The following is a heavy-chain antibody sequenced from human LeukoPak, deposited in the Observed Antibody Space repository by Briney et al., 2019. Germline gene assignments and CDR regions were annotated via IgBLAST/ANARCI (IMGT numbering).Heavy chain of an antibody. D-gene: IGHD3-22*01. V-gene: IGHV1-69*13. CDR3: ARGYYYDSSGYSLSYFDY. Sequence: SVKVSCKASGGTFSSYAISWVRQAPGQGLEWMGGIIPIFGTANYAQKFQGRVTITADESTSTAYMELSSLRSEDTAVYYCARGYYYDSSGYSLSYFDYWGQGTLVTVSS. J-gene: IGHJ4*02. CDR2: IIPIFGTA. CDR1: GGTFSSYA.